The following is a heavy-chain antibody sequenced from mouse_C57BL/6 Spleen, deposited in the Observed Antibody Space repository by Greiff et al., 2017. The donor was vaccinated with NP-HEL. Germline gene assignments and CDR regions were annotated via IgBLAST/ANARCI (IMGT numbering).Heavy chain of an antibody. CDR2: INPSNGGT. D-gene: IGHD1-1*01. V-gene: IGHV1-53*01. CDR1: GYTFTSYW. CDR3: ARRGNYYGSSPYYFDY. Sequence: VQLQQPGTELVKPGASVKLSCKASGYTFTSYWMHWVKQRPGQGLEWIGNINPSNGGTNYNEKFKSKATLTVDKSSSTAYMQLSSLTSEDSAVYYCARRGNYYGSSPYYFDYWGQGTTLTVSS. J-gene: IGHJ2*01.